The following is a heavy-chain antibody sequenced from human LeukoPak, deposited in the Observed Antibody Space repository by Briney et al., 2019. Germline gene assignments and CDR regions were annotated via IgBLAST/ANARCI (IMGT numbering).Heavy chain of an antibody. D-gene: IGHD2-2*01. CDR3: ARDSDCSSTSCQGAFDI. V-gene: IGHV3-20*04. Sequence: GGSLRLSCAASGFTFDDYGMSWVRQAPGKGLEWVSGINWNGGSTGYADSVKGRFTISTDNAKNSLYLQMNSLRAEDTALYYCARDSDCSSTSCQGAFDIWGQGTMVTVSS. J-gene: IGHJ3*02. CDR2: INWNGGST. CDR1: GFTFDDYG.